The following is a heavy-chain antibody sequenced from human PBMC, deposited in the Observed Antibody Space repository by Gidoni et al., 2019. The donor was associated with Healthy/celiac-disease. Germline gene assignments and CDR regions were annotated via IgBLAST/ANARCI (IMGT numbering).Heavy chain of an antibody. CDR3: ASLQLWLGKTYYDILTGYLGEYYYGMDV. Sequence: SAISGSGGSTYYADSVKGRFTISRDNSKNTLYLQMNSLRAEDTAVYYCASLQLWLGKTYYDILTGYLGEYYYGMDVWGQGTTVTVSS. J-gene: IGHJ6*02. V-gene: IGHV3-23*01. CDR2: ISGSGGST. D-gene: IGHD3-9*01.